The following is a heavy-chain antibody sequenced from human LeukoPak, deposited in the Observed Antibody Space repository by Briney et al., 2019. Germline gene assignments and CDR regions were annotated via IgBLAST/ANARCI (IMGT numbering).Heavy chain of an antibody. CDR2: IYYSGST. J-gene: IGHJ4*02. V-gene: IGHV4-59*01. CDR3: ARVVSGTFDY. D-gene: IGHD2/OR15-2a*01. Sequence: SETLSLTCTVSGGSISSYYWSWIRQPPGKGLEWIGYIYYSGSTNYNPSLKSRVTISVDTSKNQSSLKLSSVTAADTAVYYCARVVSGTFDYWGQGTLVTVSS. CDR1: GGSISSYY.